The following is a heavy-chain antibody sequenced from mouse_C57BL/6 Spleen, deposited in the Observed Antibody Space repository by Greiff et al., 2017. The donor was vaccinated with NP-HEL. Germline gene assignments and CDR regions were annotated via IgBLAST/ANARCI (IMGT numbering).Heavy chain of an antibody. CDR3: ARSGGDYDVNFDV. V-gene: IGHV1-26*01. Sequence: EVQLQQSGPELVKPGASVKISCKASGYTFTDYYMNWVKQSHGKSLEWIGDINPNNGGTSYNQKFKGKATLTVDKSSSTAYMELRSLTSEDSAVYYCARSGGDYDVNFDVWGTGTTVTVSS. J-gene: IGHJ1*03. CDR2: INPNNGGT. CDR1: GYTFTDYY. D-gene: IGHD2-4*01.